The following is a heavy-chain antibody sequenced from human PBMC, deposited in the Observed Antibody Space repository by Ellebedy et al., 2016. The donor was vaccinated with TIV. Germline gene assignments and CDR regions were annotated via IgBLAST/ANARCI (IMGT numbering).Heavy chain of an antibody. D-gene: IGHD3-10*01. CDR2: RNH. CDR1: GGSFSGYY. Sequence: MPSETLSLTCVVYGGSFSGYYWKWIRQPPGKGLEWIGERNHNYKTSPRSRVTISKDMSKNQFSLMLTSLTAADTAVYYCARHFGWFGTRGWFDPWGQGTLITVSS. V-gene: IGHV4-34*01. CDR3: ARHFGWFGTRGWFDP. J-gene: IGHJ5*02.